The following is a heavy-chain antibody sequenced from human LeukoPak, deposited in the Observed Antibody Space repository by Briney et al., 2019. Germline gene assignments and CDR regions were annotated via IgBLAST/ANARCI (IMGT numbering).Heavy chain of an antibody. CDR3: ARDGRVPAAEGAFDI. CDR1: GFTFSCYW. D-gene: IGHD2-2*01. V-gene: IGHV3-74*01. CDR2: INTDGSST. Sequence: GGSLRLSCAASGFTFSCYWMHWVRQAPGKGLVWVSRINTDGSSTSYADSVKGRFTISRDNAKNTLYLQMNSLRAEDTAVYYCARDGRVPAAEGAFDIWGQGTMVTVSS. J-gene: IGHJ3*02.